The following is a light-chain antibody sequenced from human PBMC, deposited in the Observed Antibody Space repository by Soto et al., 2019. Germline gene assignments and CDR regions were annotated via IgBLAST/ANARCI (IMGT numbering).Light chain of an antibody. CDR1: SSDVGGYNY. CDR2: DVS. V-gene: IGLV2-14*01. Sequence: QSVLTQPASVSGSPGQSITISCTGTSSDVGGYNYVSWYQQHPGKAPKLMIYDVSNRPSGVSNRFSGSKSGNTASLTRSGLQAEDEADYYCSSYTSSSSLWVFGTGTKLTVL. CDR3: SSYTSSSSLWV. J-gene: IGLJ1*01.